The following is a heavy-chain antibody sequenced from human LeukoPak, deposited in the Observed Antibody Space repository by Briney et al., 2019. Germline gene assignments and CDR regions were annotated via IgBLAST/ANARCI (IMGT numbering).Heavy chain of an antibody. CDR3: ARNERYSSGWYPSGYYYMDV. CDR1: GYTFTCYY. Sequence: ASVKVSCKASGYTFTCYYMHWVRQAPGQGLEWMGWINPNSGGTNYAQKFQGRVTMTRDTSISTAYMGLSRLRSDDTAVYYCARNERYSSGWYPSGYYYMDVWGKGTTVTVSS. D-gene: IGHD6-19*01. V-gene: IGHV1-2*02. CDR2: INPNSGGT. J-gene: IGHJ6*03.